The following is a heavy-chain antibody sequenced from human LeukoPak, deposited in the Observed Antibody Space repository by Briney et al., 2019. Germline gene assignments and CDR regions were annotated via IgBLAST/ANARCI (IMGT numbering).Heavy chain of an antibody. V-gene: IGHV1-46*01. J-gene: IGHJ6*02. D-gene: IGHD3-3*01. CDR3: AREGFPPKISDFWSGLGPYYYYGMDV. CDR2: INPSGGST. CDR1: GYTFTSYY. Sequence: ASVKVSCKASGYTFTSYYMHWVRRAPGQGLEWMGLINPSGGSTSYTQKFQGRVTMTRDASTSTVYMELSSLRSEDTAVYYCAREGFPPKISDFWSGLGPYYYYGMDVWGQGTTVTVSS.